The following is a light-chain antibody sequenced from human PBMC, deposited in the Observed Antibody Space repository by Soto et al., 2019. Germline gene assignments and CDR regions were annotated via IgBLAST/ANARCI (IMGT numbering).Light chain of an antibody. CDR1: QSGGTNY. V-gene: IGKV3-20*01. CDR2: DVS. J-gene: IGKJ1*01. Sequence: EIVLTQSPGTLSLSPGERATLSCGTSQSGGTNYLAWYQQKTGQAPRLLIYDVSTMTTGIPDRFTGSGCGADFTLAISRLEHEDFALYYCRQHDTSPCTFGEGNNVDTK. CDR3: RQHDTSPCT.